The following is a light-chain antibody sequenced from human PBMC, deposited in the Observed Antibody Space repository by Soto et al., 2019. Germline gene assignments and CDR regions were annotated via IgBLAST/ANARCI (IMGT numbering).Light chain of an antibody. CDR2: LGS. CDR1: QSLLHRNGYNF. Sequence: DIVLTQSPLSLPVTPGEPASISCRSSQSLLHRNGYNFLDWYLQKPGQSPQLLIYLGSNRAPGVPDRLSGSGSGTDFTLKISRVEAEDVGVYYCMQALQAPWTFGQGTKVGI. CDR3: MQALQAPWT. J-gene: IGKJ1*01. V-gene: IGKV2-28*01.